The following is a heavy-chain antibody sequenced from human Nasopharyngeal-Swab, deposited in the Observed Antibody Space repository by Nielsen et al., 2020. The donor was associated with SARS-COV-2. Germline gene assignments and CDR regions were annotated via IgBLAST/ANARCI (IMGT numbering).Heavy chain of an antibody. D-gene: IGHD5-18*01. CDR1: GYTFTSYD. CDR3: ARYVDTAHDY. V-gene: IGHV1-18*01. CDR2: ISAYNGNT. J-gene: IGHJ4*02. Sequence: ASVKVSCKASGYTFTSYDINWVRQATGQGLEWMGWISAYNGNTNYAQKLQGRVTMTTDTSTSTAYMELRSLRSDDTAVYYCARYVDTAHDYWGQGTLVTVSS.